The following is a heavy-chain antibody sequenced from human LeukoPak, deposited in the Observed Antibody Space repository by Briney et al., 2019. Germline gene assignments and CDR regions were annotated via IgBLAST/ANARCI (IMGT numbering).Heavy chain of an antibody. CDR2: IKQDGSVI. J-gene: IGHJ4*02. CDR1: GFTFSNYW. Sequence: PGGSLRLSCAASGFTFSNYWMSWVRQAPGKGLERVANIKQDGSVIYYMDSVKGRFTISRDNAKNALHLQMNSLRAEDTAVYYCARIGYSSSCFDYWGQGTLVTVSS. V-gene: IGHV3-7*05. D-gene: IGHD6-13*01. CDR3: ARIGYSSSCFDY.